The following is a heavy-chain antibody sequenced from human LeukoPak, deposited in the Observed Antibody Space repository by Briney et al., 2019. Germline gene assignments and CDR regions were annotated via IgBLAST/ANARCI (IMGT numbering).Heavy chain of an antibody. CDR2: IRHDGSYQ. J-gene: IGHJ4*02. V-gene: IGHV3-30*02. CDR1: GFTFISYG. Sequence: GGSLRLSCAASGFTFISYGMHWVRQAPGKGLEWVAFIRHDGSYQQYADSVKGRFTVSRDSSKDMVYLQMNSLRTEDTAVYYCAKNRDSSDYPRDFDFWGQGTLVTVSS. D-gene: IGHD3-22*01. CDR3: AKNRDSSDYPRDFDF.